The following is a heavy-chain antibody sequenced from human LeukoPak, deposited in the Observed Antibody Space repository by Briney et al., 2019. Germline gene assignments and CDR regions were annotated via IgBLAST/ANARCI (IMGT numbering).Heavy chain of an antibody. CDR1: GFTFSDYY. J-gene: IGHJ5*02. Sequence: GGSLRLSCAASGFTFSDYYMSWIRQAPGKGLEWVSYISSSGSTIYYADSVKGRFTISRDNAKNSLYLQMNSLRAGDTAVYCCARDKVQGWFDPWGQGTLVTVSS. CDR3: ARDKVQGWFDP. CDR2: ISSSGSTI. D-gene: IGHD1-1*01. V-gene: IGHV3-11*01.